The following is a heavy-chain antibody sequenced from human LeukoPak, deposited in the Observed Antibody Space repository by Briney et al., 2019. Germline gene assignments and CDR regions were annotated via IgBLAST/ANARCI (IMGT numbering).Heavy chain of an antibody. D-gene: IGHD6-13*01. V-gene: IGHV4-34*01. Sequence: PSETLSLTCAVYGGSFSGYYWSWIRQPPGKGLEWIGEINHSGSTNYNPSLKNRVTISVDTSKNQFSLKLSSVTAADTAVYYCARSLYSSSSFDYWGQGTLVTVSS. CDR3: ARSLYSSSSFDY. J-gene: IGHJ4*02. CDR2: INHSGST. CDR1: GGSFSGYY.